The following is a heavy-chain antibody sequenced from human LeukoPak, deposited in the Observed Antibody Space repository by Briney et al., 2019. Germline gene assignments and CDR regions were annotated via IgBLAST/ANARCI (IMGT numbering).Heavy chain of an antibody. V-gene: IGHV4-59*08. D-gene: IGHD2-2*01. J-gene: IGHJ4*02. CDR3: ASLYCSSTSCYLFH. CDR2: IYYSGST. CDR1: GGSISSYY. Sequence: SETLSLTCTVSGGSISSYYWSWIRQTPGKGLEWIGYIYYSGSTNYNPSLKSRVNISVDTSKNQFSLKLSSVTAADTALYYCASLYCSSTSCYLFHWGQGTLVTVSS.